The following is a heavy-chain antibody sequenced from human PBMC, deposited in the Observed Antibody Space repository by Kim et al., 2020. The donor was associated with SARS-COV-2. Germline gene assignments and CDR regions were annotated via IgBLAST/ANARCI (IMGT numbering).Heavy chain of an antibody. CDR1: GFIFSSYS. CDR2: ISIGSSYI. Sequence: GGSLRLSCAASGFIFSSYSMNWVRQAPGKGLEWVSCISIGSSYIDYADSVKGRFTISRDNAKNTLYLQMNSLRAEDTAVYYCARENVKPWGQGTMVTTSS. J-gene: IGHJ4*02. CDR3: ARENVKP. D-gene: IGHD3-16*02. V-gene: IGHV3-21*01.